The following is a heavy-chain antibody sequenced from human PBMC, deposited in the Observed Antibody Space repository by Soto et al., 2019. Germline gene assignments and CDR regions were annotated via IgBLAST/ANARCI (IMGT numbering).Heavy chain of an antibody. CDR1: GGSFSGYY. Sequence: QVQLQQWGAGLLKPSETLSLTCAVYGGSFSGYYWSWIRQPPGKGLEWIGEINHSGSTNYNPSLKSRVTISVDTSKNQFSLKLSSVTAADTAVYYCARSASDFWSGYYRGWFDPWGQGTLVTVSS. CDR2: INHSGST. D-gene: IGHD3-3*01. V-gene: IGHV4-34*01. J-gene: IGHJ5*02. CDR3: ARSASDFWSGYYRGWFDP.